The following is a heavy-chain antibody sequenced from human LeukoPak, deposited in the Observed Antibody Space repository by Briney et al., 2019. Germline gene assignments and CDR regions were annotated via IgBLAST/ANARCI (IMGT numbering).Heavy chain of an antibody. CDR1: GFTFSSYS. D-gene: IGHD5-12*01. CDR2: IYGGNST. J-gene: IGHJ5*01. CDR3: AKGGYSGHEFDF. V-gene: IGHV3-66*01. Sequence: GGSLRLSCAASGFTFSSYSMNWVRQAPGKGLEWLSVIYGGNSTYYAVSVKGSFTISRDTSKSTLYLQMNSLTVEDTAVYYCAKGGYSGHEFDFWGQGALVTVSS.